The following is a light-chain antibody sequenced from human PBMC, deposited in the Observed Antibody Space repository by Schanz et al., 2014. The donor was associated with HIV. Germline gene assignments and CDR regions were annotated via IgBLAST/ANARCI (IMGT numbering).Light chain of an antibody. J-gene: IGLJ3*02. V-gene: IGLV2-14*03. Sequence: QSALTQPASVSGSPGQSITISCTGTSSDVGADNSVSWYQQHPGRAPRLLVYDVTYRPSGVSNRFSGSKSGNTASLTISGLQPEDEADYYCQSFDGSLGAVLFGGGTKLTVL. CDR2: DVT. CDR3: QSFDGSLGAVL. CDR1: SSDVGADNS.